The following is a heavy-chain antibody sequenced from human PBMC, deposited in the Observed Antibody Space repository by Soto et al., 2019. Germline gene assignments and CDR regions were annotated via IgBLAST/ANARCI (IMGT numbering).Heavy chain of an antibody. CDR1: GGSISSGGYY. Sequence: PSETLSLTCTVSGGSISSGGYYWSWIRQHPGKGLEWIGYIYYSGSTYYNPSLKSRVTISVDTSKIQFSLKLSSVTAADTAVYYCARLNIETGRRQQLARHCFDPWGQGTLVTSPQ. J-gene: IGHJ5*02. D-gene: IGHD6-13*01. CDR3: ARLNIETGRRQQLARHCFDP. CDR2: IYYSGST. V-gene: IGHV4-31*03.